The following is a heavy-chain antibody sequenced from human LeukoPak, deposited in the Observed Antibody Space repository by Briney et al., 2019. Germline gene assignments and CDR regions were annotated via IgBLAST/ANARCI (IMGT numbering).Heavy chain of an antibody. CDR2: ISGSGGST. D-gene: IGHD2-2*01. CDR1: GFTFSSYA. CDR3: AKWGNIVVVPAPMGYYYGMDV. J-gene: IGHJ6*02. V-gene: IGHV3-23*01. Sequence: PGGSLGLSCAASGFTFSSYAMSWVRQAPGKGLEWVSAISGSGGSTYYADSVKGRFTISRDNSKNTLYLQMNSLRAEDTAVYYCAKWGNIVVVPAPMGYYYGMDVWGQGTTVTVSS.